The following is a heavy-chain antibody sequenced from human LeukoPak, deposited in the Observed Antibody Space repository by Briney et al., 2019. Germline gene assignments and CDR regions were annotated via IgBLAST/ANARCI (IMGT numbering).Heavy chain of an antibody. CDR3: ARTHKTGDRTLYYFDY. CDR2: IDWDDDK. V-gene: IGHV2-70*11. Sequence: KSGPTLVNPTQTLTLTCTFSGFSLSTSGMCVSWIPQPPGKALEWLARIDWDDDKYYSTSLKTRLTISKDTSKNQVVLTMTNMDPVDTATYYCARTHKTGDRTLYYFDYWGQGTLVTVSS. D-gene: IGHD7-27*01. J-gene: IGHJ4*02. CDR1: GFSLSTSGMC.